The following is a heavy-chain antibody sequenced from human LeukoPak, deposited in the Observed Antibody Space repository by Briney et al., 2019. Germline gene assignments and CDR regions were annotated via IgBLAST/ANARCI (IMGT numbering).Heavy chain of an antibody. CDR3: ARTTSFTASGYDY. CDR2: INPNTDDR. D-gene: IGHD6-25*01. CDR1: GYTFTSYH. J-gene: IGHJ4*02. V-gene: IGHV1-8*03. Sequence: ASVKVSCTASGYTFTSYHINWVRHAPGRGLEWMGWINPNTDDRGYAQTFQGRLIITSDTSISTAYMELGSPRSEDTAVYFCARTTSFTASGYDYWGQGALVTVSS.